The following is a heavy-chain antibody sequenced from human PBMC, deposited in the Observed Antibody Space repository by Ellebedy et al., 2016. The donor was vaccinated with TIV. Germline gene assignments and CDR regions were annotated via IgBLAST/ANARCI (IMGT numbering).Heavy chain of an antibody. D-gene: IGHD3-3*01. CDR1: RFTFSISG. V-gene: IGHV3-21*06. CDR3: TRDGREWSRDY. CDR2: IVSSGREA. J-gene: IGHJ4*02. Sequence: GGSLRLSXAASRFTFSISGMTWVRQAPGKGLEWVATIVSSGREAYYADPAKGRSTISRDNVMNSVYLQLNSLSVEDTAVYYCTRDGREWSRDYWGQGTLVTVSS.